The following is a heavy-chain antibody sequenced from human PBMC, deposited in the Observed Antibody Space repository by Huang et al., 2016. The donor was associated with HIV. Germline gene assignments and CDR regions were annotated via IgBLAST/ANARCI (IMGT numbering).Heavy chain of an antibody. J-gene: IGHJ3*02. CDR1: GFTFSTYN. CDR3: ARFGSYYYGSGSYLDAFDI. V-gene: IGHV3-48*01. CDR2: ITSSSVSI. D-gene: IGHD3-10*01. Sequence: EVPLMESGGGLVQPGGSLRLFCAASGFTFSTYNMNWVRQAPGKGLDWVSYITSSSVSIYYADSVKGRFTISRDNAKNSLYLQMNSLRAEDTAVYYCARFGSYYYGSGSYLDAFDIWGQGTMVTVSS.